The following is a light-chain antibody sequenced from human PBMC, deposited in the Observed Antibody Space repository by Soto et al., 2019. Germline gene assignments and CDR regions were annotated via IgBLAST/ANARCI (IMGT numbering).Light chain of an antibody. CDR3: MQALQTPLT. Sequence: DFVMTQSPLSLPVTPGEPASISCRSSQSLLHSNGYNYLDWYLQKPGQSPHLLIYLGSNRASGVPDRFSGSGSGTDFTLKISRVEAEDVGVYYCMQALQTPLTLGGGTKVDIK. V-gene: IGKV2-28*01. CDR1: QSLLHSNGYNY. J-gene: IGKJ4*01. CDR2: LGS.